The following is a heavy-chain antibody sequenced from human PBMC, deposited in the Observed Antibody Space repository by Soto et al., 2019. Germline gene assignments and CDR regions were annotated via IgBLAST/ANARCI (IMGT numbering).Heavy chain of an antibody. Sequence: GSVKVSCKASGYTFSGFYMHWVRQAPGQGLEWMGWINPNSGGTKSAEKFQGRVTMTRDTSISTAYMELSRLTSDDMAVYYCASAAVTGTAGLDFWGQGTQVTVSS. CDR1: GYTFSGFY. CDR2: INPNSGGT. D-gene: IGHD6-19*01. J-gene: IGHJ4*02. V-gene: IGHV1-2*02. CDR3: ASAAVTGTAGLDF.